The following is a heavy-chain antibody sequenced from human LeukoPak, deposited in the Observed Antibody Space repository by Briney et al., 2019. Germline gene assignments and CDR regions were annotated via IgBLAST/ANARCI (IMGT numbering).Heavy chain of an antibody. CDR1: GFTFSSYE. J-gene: IGHJ4*02. V-gene: IGHV3-48*03. CDR3: ARDLLSWLSI. D-gene: IGHD5-12*01. Sequence: GGSLRLSXAASGFTFSSYEMNWVRQAPGKGLEWISYISSSGSTIYYADSVKGRFTISRDNAKNSLYLQMNSLRAEDTAVYYCARDLLSWLSIWGQGTLVTVSS. CDR2: ISSSGSTI.